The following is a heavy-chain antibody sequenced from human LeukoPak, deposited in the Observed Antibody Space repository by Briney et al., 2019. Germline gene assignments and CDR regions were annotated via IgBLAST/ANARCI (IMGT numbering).Heavy chain of an antibody. CDR1: GYTFTSYY. V-gene: IGHV1-46*01. D-gene: IGHD3-3*01. CDR2: INPSGGST. J-gene: IGHJ6*02. Sequence: ASVKVSCKASGYTFTSYYMHWVRQAPGQGLEWMGIINPSGGSTSYAQKLQGRVTMTTDTSTSTAYMEPRSLRSDDTAVYYCARLGYYDFWSGYSRYYYGMDVWGQGTTVTVSS. CDR3: ARLGYYDFWSGYSRYYYGMDV.